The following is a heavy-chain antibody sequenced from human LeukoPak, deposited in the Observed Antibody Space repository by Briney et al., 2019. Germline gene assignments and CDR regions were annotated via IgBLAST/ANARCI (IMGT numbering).Heavy chain of an antibody. D-gene: IGHD3-16*01. V-gene: IGHV1-2*02. CDR2: INPNSGGT. CDR1: GYTFTGYY. CDR3: ARGLWAGWYFDY. Sequence: ASVKVSCKASGYTFTGYYMHWVRQAPGQGLEWMGWINPNSGGTNYAQKFQGRVTMTRDTSTSTVYMELSSLRSEDTAVYYCARGLWAGWYFDYWGQGTLVTVSS. J-gene: IGHJ4*02.